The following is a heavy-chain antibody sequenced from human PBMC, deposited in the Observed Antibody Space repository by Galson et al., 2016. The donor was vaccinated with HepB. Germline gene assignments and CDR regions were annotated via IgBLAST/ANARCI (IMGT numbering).Heavy chain of an antibody. V-gene: IGHV2-5*01. Sequence: PALVKPTQTLTLTCTFSGFSISTTGVGVGWIRQPPGKALEWLALIYGNDDKRYSPSLKSRLTITKDPSRNPVVITMTNMDPVDTATYYCAPHGETIAADGAWFDPWGQGVLVTVSS. J-gene: IGHJ5*02. CDR3: APHGETIAADGAWFDP. D-gene: IGHD6-13*01. CDR2: IYGNDDK. CDR1: GFSISTTGVG.